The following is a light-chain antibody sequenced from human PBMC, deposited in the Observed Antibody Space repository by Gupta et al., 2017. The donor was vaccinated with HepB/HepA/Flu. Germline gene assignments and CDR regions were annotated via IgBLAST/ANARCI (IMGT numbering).Light chain of an antibody. V-gene: IGLV2-23*02. CDR2: EVS. CDR1: SSDVGSYNL. Sequence: QSALTQPASVSGSPGQSITIFCTGTSSDVGSYNLVSWSQQHPGKAPKLMIYEVSKRPSGVSNRFSGSKSGNTASLTISGLQAEDEADYYCCSYAGSSTVVFGGGTKLTVL. J-gene: IGLJ2*01. CDR3: CSYAGSSTVV.